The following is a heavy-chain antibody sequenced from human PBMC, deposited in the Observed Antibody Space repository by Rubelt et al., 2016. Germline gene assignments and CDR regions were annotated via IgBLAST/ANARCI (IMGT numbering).Heavy chain of an antibody. CDR2: IVDNGGTT. CDR1: GFTFRSCA. J-gene: IGHJ4*02. CDR3: GRAPSNYYLDC. Sequence: ECGGGLVQPGGSLRLSCSASGFTFRSCAMHWVRQAPGKGLEYVSAIVDNGGTTYYADSVKGRFTISRDNSKNTLYLQMNSLRAEDTAVYYCGRAPSNYYLDCWGQGTLVTVSS. V-gene: IGHV3-64*04.